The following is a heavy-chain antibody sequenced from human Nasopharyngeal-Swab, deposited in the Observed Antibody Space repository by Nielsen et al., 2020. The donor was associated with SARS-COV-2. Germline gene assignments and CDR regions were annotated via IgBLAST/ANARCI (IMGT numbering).Heavy chain of an antibody. CDR2: IYYSGST. CDR3: ARHSPFVVVPAATYDY. Sequence: ESLKISCTVSGGSISSSSYYWGWIRQPPGKGLEWIGSIYYSGSTYYNPSLKSRVTISVDTSKNQFSLKLSSVTAADTAVYYCARHSPFVVVPAATYDYWGQGTLVTVSS. CDR1: GGSISSSSYY. V-gene: IGHV4-39*01. J-gene: IGHJ4*02. D-gene: IGHD2-2*01.